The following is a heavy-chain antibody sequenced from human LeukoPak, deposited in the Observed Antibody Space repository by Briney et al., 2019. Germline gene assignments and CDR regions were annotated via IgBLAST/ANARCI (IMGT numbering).Heavy chain of an antibody. V-gene: IGHV1-2*04. CDR2: INPNSGGT. Sequence: ASVKVSCKASGYTFTGYYIHWVRQAPGQGLEWMGWINPNSGGTNSAQKFQGWVTMTRDTSTSTAYMELSRLRSDDTAVYYCARDLYRGYSYGYGYWGQGTLVTVSS. CDR1: GYTFTGYY. CDR3: ARDLYRGYSYGYGY. J-gene: IGHJ4*02. D-gene: IGHD5-18*01.